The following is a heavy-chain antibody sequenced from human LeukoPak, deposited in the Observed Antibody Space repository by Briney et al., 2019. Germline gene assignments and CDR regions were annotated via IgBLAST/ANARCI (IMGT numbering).Heavy chain of an antibody. CDR1: GFMFSSYA. CDR3: AKLTGVPDF. D-gene: IGHD7-27*01. Sequence: GGSLRLSCAASGFMFSSYAMSWVRQAPGKGLEWVSTVTGSGDSTYYADSVKGRFTISRDKSKNTLYLQMNNLRVEDTAVYYCAKLTGVPDFWGQGALVTVSS. CDR2: VTGSGDST. V-gene: IGHV3-23*01. J-gene: IGHJ4*02.